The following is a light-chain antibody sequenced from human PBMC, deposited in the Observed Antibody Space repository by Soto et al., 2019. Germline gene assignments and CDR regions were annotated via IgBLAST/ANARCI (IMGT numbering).Light chain of an antibody. J-gene: IGKJ1*01. CDR1: QSVSSNH. V-gene: IGKV3-20*01. CDR2: GAS. CDR3: QQYGSSPPFT. Sequence: ESVLTQSPGTLSLSPGERATLSCRASQSVSSNHLAWYQQKPGQGPRLLIYGASSRATGIPDRFGGSGSGTDFTLTISRLEPEDFAVYYCQQYGSSPPFTFGQGTKVDIK.